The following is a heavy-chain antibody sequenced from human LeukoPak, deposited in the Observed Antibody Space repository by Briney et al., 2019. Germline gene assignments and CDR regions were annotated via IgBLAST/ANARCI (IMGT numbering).Heavy chain of an antibody. CDR2: INAGSGAT. CDR1: GYTFTDYP. CDR3: ARDRQLWFPSGVFDI. D-gene: IGHD5-18*01. J-gene: IGHJ3*02. V-gene: IGHV1-3*01. Sequence: ASVKVSCKTSGYTFTDYPMHWVRQAPGQRPEWMGWINAGSGATKYSQQFQGRLTITRDAYATTAYMELSSLASEDMAVYYCARDRQLWFPSGVFDIWGQGTMVTVSS.